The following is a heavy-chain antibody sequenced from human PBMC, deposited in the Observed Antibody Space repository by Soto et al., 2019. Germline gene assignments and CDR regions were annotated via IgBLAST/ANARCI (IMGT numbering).Heavy chain of an antibody. CDR3: AKTITTYSGDSRGRGALVDY. V-gene: IGHV3-30*18. D-gene: IGHD3-22*01. CDR2: ISSDGKSE. CDR1: GFTFSTYG. Sequence: GGSLRLSCAASGFTFSTYGMHWVRQPPGKGLEWVAVISSDGKSEHYADPVKGRFSISRDNSKNTLSLQMNSLRVEDTAVYYCAKTITTYSGDSRGRGALVDYWGQGTLVTAPQ. J-gene: IGHJ4*02.